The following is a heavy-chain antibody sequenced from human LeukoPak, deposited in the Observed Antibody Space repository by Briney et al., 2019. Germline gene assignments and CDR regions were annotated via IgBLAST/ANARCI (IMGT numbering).Heavy chain of an antibody. CDR2: IYTSGST. CDR1: GGSISSGSYY. V-gene: IGHV4-61*02. J-gene: IGHJ4*02. CDR3: ARDGGYDPFDY. Sequence: SETLSLTCTVSGGSISSGSYYWSWIRQPAGKGLEWIGRIYTSGSTNYNPSLKSRVTISVDTSKNQFSLKLSSVTAAGTAVYYCARDGGYDPFDYWGQGTLVTVSS. D-gene: IGHD5-12*01.